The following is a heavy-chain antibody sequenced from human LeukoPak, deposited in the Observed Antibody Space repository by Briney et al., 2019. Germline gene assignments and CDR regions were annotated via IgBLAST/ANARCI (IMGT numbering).Heavy chain of an antibody. D-gene: IGHD3-22*01. J-gene: IGHJ5*02. CDR2: IKQDGSEK. CDR3: ARRSYYYDSSGRET. CDR1: GFTFSSYA. Sequence: PGGSLRLSCAASGFTFSSYAMSWVRQAPGKGLEWVANIKQDGSEKYYVDSVKGRFTISRDNAKNSLYLQMNSLRAEDTAVYYCARRSYYYDSSGRETWGQGTLVTVSS. V-gene: IGHV3-7*01.